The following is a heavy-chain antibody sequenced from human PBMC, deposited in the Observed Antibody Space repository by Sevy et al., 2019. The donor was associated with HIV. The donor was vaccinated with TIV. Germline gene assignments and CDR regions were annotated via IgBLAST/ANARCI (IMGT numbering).Heavy chain of an antibody. J-gene: IGHJ6*02. V-gene: IGHV1-69*13. D-gene: IGHD6-19*01. CDR2: IIPIFGTA. CDR3: ARDHPPRSIAVAGAHLGGMDV. Sequence: ASVKVSCKASGGTFSSYAISWVRQAPGQGLEWMGGIIPIFGTANYAQKFQGRVTITADESTGTAYIELSSLRSEDTAVYYCARDHPPRSIAVAGAHLGGMDVWGQGTTVTVSS. CDR1: GGTFSSYA.